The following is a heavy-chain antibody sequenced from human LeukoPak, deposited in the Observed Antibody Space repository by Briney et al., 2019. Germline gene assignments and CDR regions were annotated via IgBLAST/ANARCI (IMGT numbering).Heavy chain of an antibody. CDR1: GGSISSSSYY. CDR3: ARRRPSGSYSSRFDY. CDR2: IYYSGST. J-gene: IGHJ4*02. V-gene: IGHV4-39*01. D-gene: IGHD1-26*01. Sequence: SETLSLTCTVSGGSISSSSYYWGWIRQPPGKGLEWIGSIYYSGSTYYNPSLKSRVTISVDTSKNQFSLKLSSVTAADTAVYYCARRRPSGSYSSRFDYWGQGTLDTVSS.